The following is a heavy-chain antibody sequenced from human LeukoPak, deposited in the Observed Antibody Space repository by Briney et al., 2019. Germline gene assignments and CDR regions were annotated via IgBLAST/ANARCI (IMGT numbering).Heavy chain of an antibody. D-gene: IGHD6-6*01. Sequence: SSQTLSLTCTVSGGSISSGTYYWSWIRQPPGKGLEWIGYIYYSGTTYYNPSLKTRVIISVDTSKNQFSLKLSSVTAADTAVYYCASYSSSSSFFWFDPWSQGTLVTVSS. CDR2: IYYSGTT. V-gene: IGHV4-30-4*01. J-gene: IGHJ5*02. CDR3: ASYSSSSSFFWFDP. CDR1: GGSISSGTYY.